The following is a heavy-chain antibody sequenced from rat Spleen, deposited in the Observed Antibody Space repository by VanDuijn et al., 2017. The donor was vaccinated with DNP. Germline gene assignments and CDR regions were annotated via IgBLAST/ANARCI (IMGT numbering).Heavy chain of an antibody. Sequence: EVRLQESGPGLVKPSQSLSLACSVTGFSITSSYRWNWIRKFPGNKLEWMGHINNAGSTYYTPSLKSRISITKDTSKNQFFLQLNSVTTEDTATYYCARWGTYFDYWGQGVMVTVSS. CDR1: GFSITSSYR. J-gene: IGHJ2*01. V-gene: IGHV3-3*01. CDR2: INNAGST. CDR3: ARWGTYFDY.